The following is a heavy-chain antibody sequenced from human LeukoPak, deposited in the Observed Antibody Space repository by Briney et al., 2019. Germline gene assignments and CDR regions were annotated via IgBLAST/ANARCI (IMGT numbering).Heavy chain of an antibody. J-gene: IGHJ4*02. D-gene: IGHD5-18*01. Sequence: GGSLRLSCAASGFTFSSYEMNWVRQAPGKGLEWVSYISSSGSTIYYADSVKGRFTISRDNAKNSLYLQMNSLRAEDTAVYYCARDLLGYSYDAYYFDFWGQGTLVTVSS. V-gene: IGHV3-48*03. CDR1: GFTFSSYE. CDR3: ARDLLGYSYDAYYFDF. CDR2: ISSSGSTI.